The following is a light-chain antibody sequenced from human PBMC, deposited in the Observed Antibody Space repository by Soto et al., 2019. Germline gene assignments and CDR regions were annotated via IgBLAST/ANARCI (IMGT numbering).Light chain of an antibody. CDR1: SSNIGAGYD. CDR2: GNS. Sequence: QSVLTQPPSVSGAPGQRITISCTGSSSNIGAGYDVYWYQQLPGTAPKLLIYGNSNRPSGVPDRFSGSKSGTSASLAITGLQAGDEADYYCQSYDSSLSGSGVFGGGTKLTVL. CDR3: QSYDSSLSGSGV. V-gene: IGLV1-40*01. J-gene: IGLJ2*01.